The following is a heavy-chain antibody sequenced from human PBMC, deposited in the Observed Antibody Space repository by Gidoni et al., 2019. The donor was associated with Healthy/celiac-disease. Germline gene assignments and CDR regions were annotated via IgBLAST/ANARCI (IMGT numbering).Heavy chain of an antibody. Sequence: QVQLQESGPGLVKPSETLSLTCTVSGGSVSSGSYYWSWIRQPPGKGLEWIGYIYYSGSTNYNPSLKSRVTISVDTSKNQCSLKLSSVTAADTAVYYCASDTSSGWDTLFDYWGQGTLVTVSS. CDR2: IYYSGST. V-gene: IGHV4-61*01. CDR3: ASDTSSGWDTLFDY. CDR1: GGSVSSGSYY. D-gene: IGHD6-19*01. J-gene: IGHJ4*02.